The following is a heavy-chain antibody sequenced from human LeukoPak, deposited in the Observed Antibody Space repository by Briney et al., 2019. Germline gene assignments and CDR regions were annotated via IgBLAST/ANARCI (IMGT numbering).Heavy chain of an antibody. Sequence: WGYLSLSCAASGFTCSSCAMTWVRQAPGKGLEWVGRIKSKTDGGTTDYAAPVKGRLTISRDDSKNTLYLQMTSRKTEDTAVYYCTTVTYDYGSGSYYFDYWGQGTLVTVSS. D-gene: IGHD3-10*01. J-gene: IGHJ4*02. CDR1: GFTCSSCA. CDR3: TTVTYDYGSGSYYFDY. V-gene: IGHV3-15*01. CDR2: IKSKTDGGTT.